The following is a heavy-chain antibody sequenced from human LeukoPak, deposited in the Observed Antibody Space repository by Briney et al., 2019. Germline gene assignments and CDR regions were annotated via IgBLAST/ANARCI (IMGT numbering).Heavy chain of an antibody. CDR3: ARGGIQLWSNNWVDP. D-gene: IGHD5-18*01. V-gene: IGHV4-61*08. CDR2: IYYSGTT. CDR1: GGSISSGDYY. Sequence: SETLSLTCTVSGGSISSGDYYWSWIRQPPGKGLEWIGYIYYSGTTNYNPSLRSRATISVDTSKNLFSLKLSSVTAADTAVYYCARGGIQLWSNNWVDPWGQGTLVTVSS. J-gene: IGHJ5*02.